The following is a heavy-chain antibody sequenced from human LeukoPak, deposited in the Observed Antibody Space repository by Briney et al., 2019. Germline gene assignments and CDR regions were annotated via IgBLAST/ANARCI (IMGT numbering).Heavy chain of an antibody. CDR2: IYYSGST. V-gene: IGHV4-59*01. Sequence: PSETLSLTCTVSGGSISSYYWSWIRQPPGKGLEWIGCIYYSGSTNYNPSLKSRVTISVDTSKNQFSLKLSSVTAADTAVYYCARDSSSFSDAFDIWGQGTMVTVSS. CDR3: ARDSSSFSDAFDI. J-gene: IGHJ3*02. D-gene: IGHD6-13*01. CDR1: GGSISSYY.